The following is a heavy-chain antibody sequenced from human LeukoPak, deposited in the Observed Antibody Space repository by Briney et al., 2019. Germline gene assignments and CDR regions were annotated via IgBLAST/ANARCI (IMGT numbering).Heavy chain of an antibody. V-gene: IGHV4-34*01. J-gene: IGHJ5*02. D-gene: IGHD6-19*01. Sequence: SETLSLTCAVYGGSFSDYYWTWIRQPPEKGLEWIGEINHSGSTNYNPSLKSRVTISVDTSKKQFFLRLSSVTAADTAVYYCAKGHRYSSGWYWSHWFDPWGQGTLVTVSS. CDR3: AKGHRYSSGWYWSHWFDP. CDR2: INHSGST. CDR1: GGSFSDYY.